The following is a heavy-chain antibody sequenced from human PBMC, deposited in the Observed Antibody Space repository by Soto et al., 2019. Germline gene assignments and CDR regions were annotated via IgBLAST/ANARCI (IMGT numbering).Heavy chain of an antibody. CDR2: IIPYYNTL. J-gene: IGHJ4*02. CDR1: EGTFNSYA. CDR3: ASGASRWYPYFFDS. V-gene: IGHV1-69*01. D-gene: IGHD6-13*01. Sequence: QAQVVQSGAEVRKPGSSVKLSCKASEGTFNSYAIAWVRQAPGQGREWMGGIIPYYNTLNYAQKFQDRVTITADDSTNTVYMELSRLRSDDTAVYFCASGASRWYPYFFDSWAQGTLVTVSS.